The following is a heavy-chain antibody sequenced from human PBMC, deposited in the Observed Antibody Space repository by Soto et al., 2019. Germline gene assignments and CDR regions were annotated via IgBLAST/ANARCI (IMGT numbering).Heavy chain of an antibody. CDR1: GGFISRGDYY. V-gene: IGHV4-30-4*01. D-gene: IGHD3-22*01. Sequence: PSETLSLTCTVSGGFISRGDYYWGWLRQPPGKGLEWIGYIYYSGSTYYNPSLKSRVTISVDTSKNQFSLKLSPVTAADTAVYYCASVSFYYDGSGYHYYCAQGTLVTVSA. J-gene: IGHJ4*01. CDR2: IYYSGST. CDR3: ASVSFYYDGSGYHYY.